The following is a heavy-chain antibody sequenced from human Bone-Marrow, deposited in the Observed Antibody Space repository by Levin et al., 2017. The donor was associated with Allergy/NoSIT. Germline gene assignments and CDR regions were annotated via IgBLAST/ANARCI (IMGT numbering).Heavy chain of an antibody. D-gene: IGHD5-12*01. CDR2: IYYSGST. CDR1: GGSISSYY. V-gene: IGHV4-59*01. J-gene: IGHJ4*02. Sequence: SETLSLTCTVSGGSISSYYWSWIRQPPGKGLEWIGYIYYSGSTNYNPSLKSRVTISVDTSKNQFSLKLSSVTAADTAVYYCARDPGGYDSIFDYWGQGTLVTVSS. CDR3: ARDPGGYDSIFDY.